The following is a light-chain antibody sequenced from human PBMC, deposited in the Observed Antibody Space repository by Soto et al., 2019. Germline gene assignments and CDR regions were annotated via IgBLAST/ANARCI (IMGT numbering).Light chain of an antibody. CDR3: QQANSFPRT. V-gene: IGKV1-12*01. CDR1: QDIKYW. J-gene: IGKJ1*01. Sequence: DIQMTQSPSSVSASVGDRVTLTCRASQDIKYWLAWYQQKAGMAPRLLIYAASTLQSGVPSRFSGSGSGTDFTLTISSLQPEDFATYYCQQANSFPRTFGQGTKVDIK. CDR2: AAS.